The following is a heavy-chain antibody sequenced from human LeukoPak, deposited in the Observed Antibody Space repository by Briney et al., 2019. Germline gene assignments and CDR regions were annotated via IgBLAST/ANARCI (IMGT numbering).Heavy chain of an antibody. D-gene: IGHD3-10*01. V-gene: IGHV3-74*01. Sequence: GGSLRLSCAASGFPFANTWMHWVRQAPGKGLVWVSLIDNDGRTTHYADSVKGRFTISRDNAENTVYLQMNSLRAEDTAVCYCAIGGTYGSGSWGQGTLVTVSS. CDR3: AIGGTYGSGS. CDR2: IDNDGRTT. CDR1: GFPFANTW. J-gene: IGHJ4*02.